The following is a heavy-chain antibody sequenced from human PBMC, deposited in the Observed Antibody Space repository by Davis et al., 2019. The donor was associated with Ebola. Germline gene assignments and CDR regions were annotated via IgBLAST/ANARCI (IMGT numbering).Heavy chain of an antibody. Sequence: SETLSLTCTVSGGSIMDSDYYWGWIRQHPGKGLAWIGYISYGGSTYYNPSLKSRVTISVDTSKNQFSLKLSSVTAADTAVYYCASWGREGYWGQGTLVTVSS. CDR2: ISYGGST. D-gene: IGHD3-16*01. CDR3: ASWGREGY. V-gene: IGHV4-31*03. J-gene: IGHJ4*02. CDR1: GGSIMDSDYY.